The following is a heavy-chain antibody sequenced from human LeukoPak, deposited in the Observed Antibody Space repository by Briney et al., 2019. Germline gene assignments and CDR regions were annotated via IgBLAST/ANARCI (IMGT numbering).Heavy chain of an antibody. J-gene: IGHJ4*02. V-gene: IGHV3-7*01. CDR1: GCTFDDYG. D-gene: IGHD6-13*01. Sequence: GGSLRLSCAASGCTFDDYGMSWVRQAPGKGLEWVANIRQDGSEKYYVDSVKGRFTISRDNAKNSLYLQMNSLRAEDTAVYYCAKDSPSAAAGSFDYWGQGTLVTVSS. CDR2: IRQDGSEK. CDR3: AKDSPSAAAGSFDY.